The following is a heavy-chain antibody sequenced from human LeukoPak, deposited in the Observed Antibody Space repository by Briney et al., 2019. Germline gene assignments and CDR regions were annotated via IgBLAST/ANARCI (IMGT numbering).Heavy chain of an antibody. D-gene: IGHD6-13*01. J-gene: IGHJ3*02. CDR3: ASGQPSDAFDI. V-gene: IGHV4-59*01. CDR2: IYYSGST. Sequence: SETLSPTCTVSGGSISSYYWSWIRQPPGKGLEWIGYIYYSGSTNYNPSLKSRVTISVDTSKNQFSLKLSSVTAADTAVYYCASGQPSDAFDIWGQGTMVTVSS. CDR1: GGSISSYY.